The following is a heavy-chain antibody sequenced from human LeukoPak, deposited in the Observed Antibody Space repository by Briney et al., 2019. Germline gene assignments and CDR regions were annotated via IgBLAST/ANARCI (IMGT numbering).Heavy chain of an antibody. CDR2: IYYSGST. CDR3: ARWGRIAAAGTFGYYYGMDV. V-gene: IGHV4-59*01. CDR1: GGSISSYY. J-gene: IGHJ6*02. Sequence: PSETLSLTCTVSGGSISSYYWSWIRQPPGKGLEWIGYIYYSGSTNYNPSLKSRVTISVDTSKNQFSLKLSSVTAADTAVYYCARWGRIAAAGTFGYYYGMDVWGQGTTVTVSS. D-gene: IGHD6-13*01.